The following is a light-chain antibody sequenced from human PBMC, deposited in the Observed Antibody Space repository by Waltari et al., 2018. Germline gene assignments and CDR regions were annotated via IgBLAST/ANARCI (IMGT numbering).Light chain of an antibody. V-gene: IGKV3-15*01. CDR3: QQYNDWPPLT. CDR1: QSVSTK. J-gene: IGKJ4*01. CDR2: EAS. Sequence: EIVMTPSPGTLSVSPRDRVTLSCRASQSVSTKLAWYQKKPGQPPRLLIYEASRRATGIPTRFSGSGSGTEFTLTISSLQSEDFAVYLCQQYNDWPPLTFGGGTKVEIK.